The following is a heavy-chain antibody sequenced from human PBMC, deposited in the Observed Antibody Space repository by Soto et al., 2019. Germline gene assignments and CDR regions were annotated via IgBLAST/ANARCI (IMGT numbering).Heavy chain of an antibody. CDR3: ARERGGVYYYDSSGYSYGMDV. CDR1: GGSISSGGYY. V-gene: IGHV4-31*03. D-gene: IGHD3-22*01. CDR2: IYYSGST. Sequence: SETLSLTCTVSGGSISSGGYYWSWIRQHPGQGLEWIGYIYYSGSTNYNPSLKSRVTIPVDTSKNQFSLKLSSVTAADTAVYYWARERGGVYYYDSSGYSYGMDVWGQGTTVTVSS. J-gene: IGHJ6*02.